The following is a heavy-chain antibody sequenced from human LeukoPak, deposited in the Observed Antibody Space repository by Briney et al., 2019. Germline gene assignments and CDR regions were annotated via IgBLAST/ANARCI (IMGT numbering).Heavy chain of an antibody. CDR2: IYHSGST. D-gene: IGHD5-18*01. Sequence: AETLSLTCTVSGYSISSGYYWGWIRQPPGKGLEWIGIIYHSGSTYFNPSLKSRVTISVDTSKNQFSLKLTSVTAADTAVYYCARDVPTVQLWRTDAFDIWGQGTMVTVSS. V-gene: IGHV4-38-2*02. CDR1: GYSISSGYY. J-gene: IGHJ3*02. CDR3: ARDVPTVQLWRTDAFDI.